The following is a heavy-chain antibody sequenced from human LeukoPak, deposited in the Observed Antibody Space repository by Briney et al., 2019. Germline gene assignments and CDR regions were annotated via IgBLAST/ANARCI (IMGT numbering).Heavy chain of an antibody. D-gene: IGHD6-13*01. CDR2: ISYDGSNK. CDR1: GFTFSSYG. J-gene: IGHJ4*02. V-gene: IGHV3-30*03. CDR3: ATDSSPDY. Sequence: GGSLRLSCAASGFTFSSYGIHWVRQAPGKGLEWVAIISYDGSNKYYADSVKGRFTISRDNSKNTLYLQMNSLRAEDTAVYYCATDSSPDYWGQGTLLTVSS.